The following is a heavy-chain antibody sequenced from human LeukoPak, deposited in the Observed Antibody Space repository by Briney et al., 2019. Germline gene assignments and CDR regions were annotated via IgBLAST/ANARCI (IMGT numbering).Heavy chain of an antibody. Sequence: GGSLRLSCAASGFTVSSSYMSWVRQAPGKGLEWVSVIYSGGSTYYADSVKGRFTISRDNSKNTLYLQMNSLRAEDTAVYYCAREGYSYGSPYFDYWGQGTLVTVSS. D-gene: IGHD5-18*01. CDR3: AREGYSYGSPYFDY. CDR1: GFTVSSSY. J-gene: IGHJ4*02. CDR2: IYSGGST. V-gene: IGHV3-53*01.